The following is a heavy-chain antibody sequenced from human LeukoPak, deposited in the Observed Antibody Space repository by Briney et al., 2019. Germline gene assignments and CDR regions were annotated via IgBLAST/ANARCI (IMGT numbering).Heavy chain of an antibody. J-gene: IGHJ4*02. D-gene: IGHD3-9*01. CDR2: INPNSGGT. CDR3: ARSPDILTGENFDY. Sequence: ASVKVSCKTSGYTFTGYYMHWVRQAPGQGLEWMGWINPNSGGTNYAQKFQGRVTMTRDTSISTAYMELSRLRSDDTAVFYCARSPDILTGENFDYWGQGTLVTVSS. V-gene: IGHV1-2*02. CDR1: GYTFTGYY.